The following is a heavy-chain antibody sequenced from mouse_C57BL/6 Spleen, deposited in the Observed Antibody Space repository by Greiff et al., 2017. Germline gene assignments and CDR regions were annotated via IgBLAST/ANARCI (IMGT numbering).Heavy chain of an antibody. D-gene: IGHD4-1*02. Sequence: QVQLQQSDAELVKPGASVKISCKVSGYTFTDHTIHWMKQRPEQGLEWIGYIYPRDGSTKYNEKFKGKATLTADKSSSTAYMQLNSLTSEDSAVYFCARGGPNWGLYWYFDVWGTGTTVTVSS. CDR1: GYTFTDHT. CDR3: ARGGPNWGLYWYFDV. J-gene: IGHJ1*03. CDR2: IYPRDGST. V-gene: IGHV1-78*01.